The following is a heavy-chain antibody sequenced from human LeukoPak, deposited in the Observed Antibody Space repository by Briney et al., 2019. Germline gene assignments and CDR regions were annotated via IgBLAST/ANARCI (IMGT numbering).Heavy chain of an antibody. D-gene: IGHD4-17*01. CDR1: GYSISSGYY. J-gene: IGHJ4*02. V-gene: IGHV4-38-2*01. CDR2: IYHSGST. CDR3: ARQGGDLQPSFDY. Sequence: PSETLSLTCAASGYSISSGYYWGWIRQPPGKGLEWIGSIYHSGSTYYNPSLKSRVTISVDTSKNQFSLKLSSVTAADTAVYYCARQGGDLQPSFDYWGQGTLVTVSS.